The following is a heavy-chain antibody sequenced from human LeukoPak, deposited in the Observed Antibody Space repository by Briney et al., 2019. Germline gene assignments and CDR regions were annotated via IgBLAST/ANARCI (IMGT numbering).Heavy chain of an antibody. D-gene: IGHD5-12*01. J-gene: IGHJ6*02. CDR2: ISSSGSTI. CDR1: GFTFSSYE. CDR3: ANRYSGYEYYYYYGMDV. V-gene: IGHV3-48*03. Sequence: GGSLRLSCAASGFTFSSYEMNWVRQAPGKGLEWVSYISSSGSTIYYADSVKGRFTISRDDSKNTLYLQMNSLRAEDTAVYYCANRYSGYEYYYYYGMDVWGQGTTVTVSS.